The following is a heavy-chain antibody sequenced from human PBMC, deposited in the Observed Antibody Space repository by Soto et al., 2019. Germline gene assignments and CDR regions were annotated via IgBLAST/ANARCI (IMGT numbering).Heavy chain of an antibody. J-gene: IGHJ4*02. V-gene: IGHV1-18*01. CDR1: GYTLTSLG. CDR3: AREPNYFDY. Sequence: ASVKVSCKASGYTLTSLGISWVRQAPGQGLEWMGWISAYNGNKKYAQKLQGRVTMTTDTSTSTAYMELRSLRSDDTAVYYCAREPNYFDYWGQGTLVTVSS. CDR2: ISAYNGNK.